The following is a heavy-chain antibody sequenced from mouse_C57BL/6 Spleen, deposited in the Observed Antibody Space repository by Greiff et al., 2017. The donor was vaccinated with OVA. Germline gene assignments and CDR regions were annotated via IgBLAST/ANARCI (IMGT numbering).Heavy chain of an antibody. CDR2: IYPGNGDT. CDR1: GYTFTSYY. V-gene: IGHV1-12*01. D-gene: IGHD2-4*01. CDR3: ARDDDSGFAY. Sequence: LQQPGAELVRPGASVKMSCKASGYTFTSYYMHWVKQTPRQGLEWIRAIYPGNGDTTYNQKFKGKATLTVDKPSSTAYMQLSSLTSEDSAVYFSARDDDSGFAYWGQGTLVTVSA. J-gene: IGHJ3*01.